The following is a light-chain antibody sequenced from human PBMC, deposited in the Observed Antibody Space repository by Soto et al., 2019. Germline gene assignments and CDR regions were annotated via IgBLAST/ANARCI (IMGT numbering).Light chain of an antibody. CDR2: VNSDGSH. J-gene: IGLJ2*01. CDR1: SGHSSYA. CDR3: QTWGTGTVV. Sequence: QLVLTQSPSASASLGASVTLTCTLSSGHSSYAIAWHQQQPEKGPRYLMKVNSDGSHNKGGGIPDRFSGSSSGAERYLTISSLQSEDEADYYCQTWGTGTVVFGGGTKLTVL. V-gene: IGLV4-69*01.